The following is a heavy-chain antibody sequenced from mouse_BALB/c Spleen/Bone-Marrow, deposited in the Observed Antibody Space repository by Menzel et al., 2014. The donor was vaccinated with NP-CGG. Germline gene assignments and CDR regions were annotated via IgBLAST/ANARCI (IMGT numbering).Heavy chain of an antibody. V-gene: IGHV1-9*01. CDR3: ASGDYFDY. CDR2: ILPGSGST. J-gene: IGHJ2*01. CDR1: GYTFSNYW. Sequence: QVQLQQSGAELMKPGASVKISCKATGYTFSNYWMEWVKQRPGHGLEWIGEILPGSGSTNYNEKFTGKATFTADTSSNTAYLQLSSLTSADSAVYYCASGDYFDYWGQGTPLPVSS.